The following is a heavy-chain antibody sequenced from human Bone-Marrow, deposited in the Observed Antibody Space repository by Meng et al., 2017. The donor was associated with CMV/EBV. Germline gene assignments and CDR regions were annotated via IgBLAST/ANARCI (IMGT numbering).Heavy chain of an antibody. CDR1: GFTFSNAW. Sequence: GESLKISCAASGFTFSNAWMNWVRQAPGKGLEWMGIIYPGDSDTRYSPSFQGQVTISADKSISTAYLQWSSLKASDTAMYYCARLVGFPFWRGWFDPWGQGTLVTVSS. D-gene: IGHD3-3*01. CDR2: IYPGDSDT. J-gene: IGHJ5*02. V-gene: IGHV5-51*01. CDR3: ARLVGFPFWRGWFDP.